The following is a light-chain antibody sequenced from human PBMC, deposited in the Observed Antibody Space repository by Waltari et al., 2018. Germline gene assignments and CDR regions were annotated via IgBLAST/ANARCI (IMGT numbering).Light chain of an antibody. CDR1: QSVRSN. CDR3: QQYDNWLLT. Sequence: EIVMTQSPATLSVSPGETATLSCRASQSVRSNLAWYQQKPGQAPSLLIHGASTRATGVPARFSGSGSGTEFTLTISSLXSXDFAVYYCQQYDNWLLTFGGGTKVEI. J-gene: IGKJ4*01. CDR2: GAS. V-gene: IGKV3-15*01.